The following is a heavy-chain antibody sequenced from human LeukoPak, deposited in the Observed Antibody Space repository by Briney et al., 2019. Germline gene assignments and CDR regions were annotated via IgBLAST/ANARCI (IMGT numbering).Heavy chain of an antibody. V-gene: IGHV5-51*01. CDR3: ARKSETREPWDAFDI. CDR1: GYSFTSYW. CDR2: IYPGDSDT. D-gene: IGHD1-26*01. Sequence: GEPLKISCKGSGYSFTSYWIGWVRQMPGKGLEWMGIIYPGDSDTRYSPSFQGQVTISADKSISTAYLQWSSLKASDTAMYYCARKSETREPWDAFDIWGQGTMVTVSS. J-gene: IGHJ3*02.